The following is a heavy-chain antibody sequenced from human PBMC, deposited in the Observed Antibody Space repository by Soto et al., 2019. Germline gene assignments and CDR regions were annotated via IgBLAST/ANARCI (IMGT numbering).Heavy chain of an antibody. CDR1: GGSISSGGYS. J-gene: IGHJ4*02. V-gene: IGHV4-30-2*01. D-gene: IGHD6-19*01. CDR3: ARGRVARTPLRSFYY. Sequence: SETLSLTCAVSGGSISSGGYSWSWIRQPPGKGLEWIGYIYHSGSTNYNPSLKSRVTISVDTSKNQFSLKLSSVTAADTAVYYCARGRVARTPLRSFYYWGQGTRVTVSS. CDR2: IYHSGST.